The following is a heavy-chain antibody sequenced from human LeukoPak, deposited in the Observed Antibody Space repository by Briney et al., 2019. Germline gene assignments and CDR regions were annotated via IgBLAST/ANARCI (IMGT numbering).Heavy chain of an antibody. CDR2: ISGSGGSTI. CDR3: AREPRLGYCSGGSCYSGVMGLLDY. V-gene: IGHV3-23*01. J-gene: IGHJ4*02. Sequence: GGSLRLSCAASGFTFSSYAMSWVRQAPGKGLEWVSAISGSGGSTIYYADSVKGRFTISRDNAKNSLYLQMNSLRAEDTAVYYCAREPRLGYCSGGSCYSGVMGLLDYWGQGTLVTVSS. CDR1: GFTFSSYA. D-gene: IGHD2-15*01.